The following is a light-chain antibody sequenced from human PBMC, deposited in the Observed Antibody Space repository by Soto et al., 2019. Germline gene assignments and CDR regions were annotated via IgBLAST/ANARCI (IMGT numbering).Light chain of an antibody. V-gene: IGKV3D-15*01. J-gene: IGKJ4*01. CDR1: QSVGSN. Sequence: IVMTQSPVTLSVSPGESATLSCRASQSVGSNLAWYQQRPGQAPRLLIYGASTRATGIPVRFSGSGSGTEFTLTISSLQSEDFAVYYCQQYNNWPLTFGGGTKVDIK. CDR2: GAS. CDR3: QQYNNWPLT.